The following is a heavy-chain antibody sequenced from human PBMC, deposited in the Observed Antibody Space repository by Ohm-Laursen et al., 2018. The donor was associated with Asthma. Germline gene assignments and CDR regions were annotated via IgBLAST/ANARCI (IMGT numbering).Heavy chain of an antibody. CDR1: GGSISSGGYY. D-gene: IGHD3-10*01. Sequence: PSDTLSLTCTVSGGSISSGGYYWSWVRQHPGKGLEWIGYIYYSGSTHYNPSLKSRVTISVDTSKNQFSLKLSSVTAADTAVYYCARYGGSGSYYNQGFYYYYGMDVWGQGTTVTVSS. J-gene: IGHJ6*02. CDR3: ARYGGSGSYYNQGFYYYYGMDV. CDR2: IYYSGST. V-gene: IGHV4-31*03.